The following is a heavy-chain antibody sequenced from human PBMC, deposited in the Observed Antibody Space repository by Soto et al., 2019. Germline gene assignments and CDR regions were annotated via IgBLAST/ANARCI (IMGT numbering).Heavy chain of an antibody. CDR1: GGSVSSGSYY. D-gene: IGHD6-19*01. V-gene: IGHV4-61*01. J-gene: IGHJ4*02. CDR2: IFYSGST. CDR3: ARHSSDWPPY. Sequence: SETLSLTCTVSGGSVSSGSYYWNWIRQPPGKGLEWIGSIFYSGSTNYNPSLKSRVTISVDTSKNQFSLKLSSVTAADTAVYYCARHSSDWPPYWGQGTLVTVSS.